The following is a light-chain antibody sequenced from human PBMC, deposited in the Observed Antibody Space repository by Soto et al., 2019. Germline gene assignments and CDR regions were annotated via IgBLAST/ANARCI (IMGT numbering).Light chain of an antibody. V-gene: IGKV1-39*01. CDR3: QQTYSTPET. Sequence: DIQMTQSPSPLSASVGDRVTITCRASQGIDTFLNWYQQKSGKVPSLLIYGASSLQGGVPSRFSGSGSGTDFTLTISSLQPEDFATYYCQQTYSTPETFGQGTKVEIK. CDR1: QGIDTF. J-gene: IGKJ1*01. CDR2: GAS.